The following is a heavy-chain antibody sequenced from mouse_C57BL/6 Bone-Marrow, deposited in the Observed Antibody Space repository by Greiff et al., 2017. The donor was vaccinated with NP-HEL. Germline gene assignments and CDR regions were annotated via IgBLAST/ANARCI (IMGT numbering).Heavy chain of an antibody. D-gene: IGHD2-1*01. CDR2: INPYNGGT. V-gene: IGHV1-19*01. J-gene: IGHJ2*01. Sequence: VQLKQSGPVLVKPGASVKMSCTASGYTFTDYYMNWVKQSHGKSLEWIGVINPYNGGTSYNQKFKGKATLTVDKSSSTAYMELNSLTSEDSAVYYCARWGNYLFDYWGKGTTLTVSS. CDR3: ARWGNYLFDY. CDR1: GYTFTDYY.